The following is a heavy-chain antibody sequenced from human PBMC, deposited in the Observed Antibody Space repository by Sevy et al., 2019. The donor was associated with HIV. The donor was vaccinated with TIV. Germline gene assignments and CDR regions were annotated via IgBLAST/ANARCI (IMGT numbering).Heavy chain of an antibody. CDR2: ISWNSGKI. J-gene: IGHJ4*02. CDR3: AKSPHTTATFPFDY. CDR1: GFTFDDYA. V-gene: IGHV3-9*01. Sequence: GGSLRLSCAASGFTFDDYAMHWVRQAPEKGLEWVSGISWNSGKIGYADSVKGRFTISREYAKNSLYLQMNNLRPEDTAVYSCAKSPHTTATFPFDYWGQGTMVTISS.